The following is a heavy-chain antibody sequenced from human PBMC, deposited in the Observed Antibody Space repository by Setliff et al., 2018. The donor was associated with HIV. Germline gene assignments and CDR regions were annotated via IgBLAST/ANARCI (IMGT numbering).Heavy chain of an antibody. J-gene: IGHJ4*02. D-gene: IGHD1-1*01. CDR2: IFYSGST. Sequence: ETLSLTCTVSGGSISGHYWSWIRQPPGKGLEWIGNIFYSGSTNNNPSLKSRVSISVDTSKNQFSLKLRSVTAADTAVYYCARGSWKDGAQGYFFDHWGQGTLVTVSS. CDR1: GGSISGHY. CDR3: ARGSWKDGAQGYFFDH. V-gene: IGHV4-59*11.